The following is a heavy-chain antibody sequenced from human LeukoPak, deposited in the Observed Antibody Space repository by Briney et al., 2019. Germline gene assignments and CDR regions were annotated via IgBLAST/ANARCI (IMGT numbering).Heavy chain of an antibody. Sequence: GGSLRLSCAASGFTFSSYSMTWVRQAPGKGLEWVSYITFTSSTIHYADSVKGRFTISRDNAKSSLYLQMNSLRADDTAVYYCARDRLHYGEYEKTLDYWGQGPLVTVSS. CDR1: GFTFSSYS. V-gene: IGHV3-48*01. CDR2: ITFTSSTI. J-gene: IGHJ4*02. CDR3: ARDRLHYGEYEKTLDY. D-gene: IGHD4-17*01.